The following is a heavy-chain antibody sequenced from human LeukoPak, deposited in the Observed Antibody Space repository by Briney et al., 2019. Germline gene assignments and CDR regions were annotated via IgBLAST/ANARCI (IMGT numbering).Heavy chain of an antibody. D-gene: IGHD3-3*02. CDR2: IYYSGST. CDR3: ARGLLDDY. J-gene: IGHJ4*02. Sequence: KPSETLSLTCTVSGGSISSYYRSWIRQPPGKGLEWIGYIYYSGSTNYNPSLKSRVTISVDTSKNQFSLKLSSVTAADTAVYYCARGLLDDYWGQGTLVTVSS. CDR1: GGSISSYY. V-gene: IGHV4-59*01.